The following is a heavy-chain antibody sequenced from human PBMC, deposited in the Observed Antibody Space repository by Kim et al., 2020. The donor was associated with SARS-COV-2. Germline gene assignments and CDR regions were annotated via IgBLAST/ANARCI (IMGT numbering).Heavy chain of an antibody. CDR3: AGAGY. V-gene: IGHV4-38-2*02. J-gene: IGHJ4*02. Sequence: SETLSLSCSVSGYSISSGYYWGCFRQPPGKGLEWIGNIHESGSTYYNASLKSRVTISVDTSKNQFSLRMRFVIAADAAADYCAGAGYCGRGILVTDS. CDR1: GYSISSGYY. CDR2: IHESGST.